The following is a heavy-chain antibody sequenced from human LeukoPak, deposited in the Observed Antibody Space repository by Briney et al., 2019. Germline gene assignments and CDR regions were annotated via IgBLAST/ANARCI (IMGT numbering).Heavy chain of an antibody. CDR1: GSTFSSYV. CDR2: ISGSGGST. D-gene: IGHD3-22*01. Sequence: GGSLRLSCAASGSTFSSYVMSWVRQAPGKGLEWVSGISGSGGSTYYADSVKGRFTISRDNSKNTLYLQMNSLRAEDTAVYYCASYYDSSGYPYFDYWGQGTLVTVSS. V-gene: IGHV3-23*01. CDR3: ASYYDSSGYPYFDY. J-gene: IGHJ4*02.